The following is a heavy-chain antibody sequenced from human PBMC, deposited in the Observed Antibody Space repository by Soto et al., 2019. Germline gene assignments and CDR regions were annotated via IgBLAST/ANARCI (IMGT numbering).Heavy chain of an antibody. CDR3: ATRITVFGLLIPPFDP. D-gene: IGHD3-3*01. CDR2: INHTGGT. V-gene: IGHV4-34*01. Sequence: SDTLSLTCAVYGGSVNGYYWNWLRQPPGKGLEWIGEINHTGGTHYNPSLKSRVTMSVDTSKNQFSLRLSSVTAADTAIYYCATRITVFGLLIPPFDPWGQGTQVTVSS. CDR1: GGSVNGYY. J-gene: IGHJ5*02.